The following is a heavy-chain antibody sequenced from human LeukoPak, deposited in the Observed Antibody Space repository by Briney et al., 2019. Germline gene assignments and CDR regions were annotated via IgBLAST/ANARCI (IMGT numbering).Heavy chain of an antibody. CDR3: ARGDYDILTGYPPLYYFDY. V-gene: IGHV4-59*01. J-gene: IGHJ4*02. CDR1: GGFISSYY. D-gene: IGHD3-9*01. CDR2: IYYSGST. Sequence: PSETLSLTCTVYGGFISSYYWSWIRQPPGKGMEWIGYIYYSGSTNYNPSLKSRVTISVDTSKNQFSLKLSSVTAADTAVYYCARGDYDILTGYPPLYYFDYWGQGTLVTVSS.